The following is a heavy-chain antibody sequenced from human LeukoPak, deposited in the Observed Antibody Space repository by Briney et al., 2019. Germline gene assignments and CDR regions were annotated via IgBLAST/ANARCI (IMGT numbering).Heavy chain of an antibody. J-gene: IGHJ4*02. V-gene: IGHV3-48*03. CDR1: GFTFSSYE. D-gene: IGHD6-19*01. CDR2: ISSSGSAI. CDR3: ARDVGQWLVRGYLDY. Sequence: PGGSLRLSCAASGFTFSSYEMNWVRQAPGKGLEWVSYISSSGSAIYYADSVKGRFTISRDNAKNSLYLQMNSLRAEDTAVYYCARDVGQWLVRGYLDYWGQGTLVTVSS.